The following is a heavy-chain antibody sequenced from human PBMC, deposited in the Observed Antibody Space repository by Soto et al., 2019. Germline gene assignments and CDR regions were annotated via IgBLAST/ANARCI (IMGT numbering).Heavy chain of an antibody. CDR2: INHSGST. V-gene: IGHV4-34*01. CDR3: ARTGLWFGELGDWFDP. Sequence: PSETLSLTCAVYGGSFIGYYWSWSRQPPGKGLEWIGEINHSGSTNYNPSLKSRVTISVDTSKNQFSLKLSSVTAADTAVYYCARTGLWFGELGDWFDPWGQGTLVTVSS. CDR1: GGSFIGYY. D-gene: IGHD3-10*01. J-gene: IGHJ5*02.